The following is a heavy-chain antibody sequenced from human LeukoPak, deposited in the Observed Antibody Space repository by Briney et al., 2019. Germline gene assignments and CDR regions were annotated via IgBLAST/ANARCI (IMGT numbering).Heavy chain of an antibody. CDR2: IYYSGST. V-gene: IGHV4-31*11. CDR3: ARDPTDYGDYYYYGMDV. D-gene: IGHD4-17*01. J-gene: IGHJ6*02. Sequence: SETLSLTCAVSGGSISSGGYYWSWIRQHPGKGLEWIGYIYYSGSTYYNPSLKSRVTISVDTPKNQFSLKLSSVTAADTAVYYCARDPTDYGDYYYYGMDVWGQGTTVTVSS. CDR1: GGSISSGGYY.